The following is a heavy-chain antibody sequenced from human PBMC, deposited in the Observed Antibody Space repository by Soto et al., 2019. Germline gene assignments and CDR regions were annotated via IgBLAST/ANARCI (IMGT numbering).Heavy chain of an antibody. V-gene: IGHV3-11*01. CDR1: GFTFSDYY. D-gene: IGHD2-8*01. J-gene: IGHJ6*03. CDR3: AREIVLMVYAGPYYYYMDG. CDR2: ISSSGSTI. Sequence: GGSLRLSCAASGFTFSDYYMSWIRQAPGKGLEWVSYISSSGSTIYYADSVKGRFTISRDNAKNSLYLQMNSLRAEDTAVYYCAREIVLMVYAGPYYYYMDGWGKGTTVTVAS.